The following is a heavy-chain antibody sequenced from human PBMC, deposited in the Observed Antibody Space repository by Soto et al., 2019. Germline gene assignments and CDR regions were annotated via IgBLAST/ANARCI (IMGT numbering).Heavy chain of an antibody. Sequence: EVQLLESGGGLVQPGGSLRLSCAASGFTFSSYAMSWVRQAPGKGLEWVSAISGSGGSTYYADSVKGRFTISRDNSKNTLYLQMNCLRAEDTAVYYCAKATVTTWDDYYYMDVWGKGTTVTVSS. D-gene: IGHD4-17*01. V-gene: IGHV3-23*01. J-gene: IGHJ6*03. CDR2: ISGSGGST. CDR3: AKATVTTWDDYYYMDV. CDR1: GFTFSSYA.